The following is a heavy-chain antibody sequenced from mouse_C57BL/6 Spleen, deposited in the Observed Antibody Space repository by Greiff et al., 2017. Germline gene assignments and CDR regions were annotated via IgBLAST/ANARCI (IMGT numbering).Heavy chain of an antibody. CDR2: INPSNGGT. V-gene: IGHV1-53*01. D-gene: IGHD1-1*01. Sequence: QVQLQQPGPELVKPGASVKLSCKASGYTFTSYWMNWVKQRPGQGLEWIGSINPSNGGTNYNEKFKSKATLTVDKSSSTAYMQLSSLTSEDSAVYYCARSEGVATGVASYYAVGYWGQETSVTVAA. CDR3: ARSEGVATGVASYYAVGY. CDR1: GYTFTSYW. J-gene: IGHJ4*01.